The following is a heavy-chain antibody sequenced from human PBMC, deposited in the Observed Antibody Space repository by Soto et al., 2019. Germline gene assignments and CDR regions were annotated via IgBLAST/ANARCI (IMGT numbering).Heavy chain of an antibody. CDR2: IYYNGST. D-gene: IGHD3-10*01. V-gene: IGHV4-59*01. J-gene: IGHJ5*02. CDR1: GGSISSYY. Sequence: SETLSLTCTVSGGSISSYYLSWMRQPPGKGLEWIGYIYYNGSTNYNPSLKSRVTISVDASKNQFSLKLNSVTAADTAVYSCARGSNWHNWFDPWGQGTQVTV. CDR3: ARGSNWHNWFDP.